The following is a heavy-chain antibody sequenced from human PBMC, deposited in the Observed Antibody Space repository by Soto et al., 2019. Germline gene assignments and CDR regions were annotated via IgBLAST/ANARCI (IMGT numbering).Heavy chain of an antibody. J-gene: IGHJ6*02. V-gene: IGHV2-26*01. Sequence: QVTLKESGPVLVKPTETLTLTCTVSGFSLSNARMGVSWIRQPPGKALEWLAHIFSNDEKSYSTSLKSRLTISKDTAKSQVVPTMTNMDPVDTATYYCARIGRYFGILTGYPPPRMDVWGQGTTVTVSS. CDR3: ARIGRYFGILTGYPPPRMDV. CDR1: GFSLSNARMG. CDR2: IFSNDEK. D-gene: IGHD3-9*01.